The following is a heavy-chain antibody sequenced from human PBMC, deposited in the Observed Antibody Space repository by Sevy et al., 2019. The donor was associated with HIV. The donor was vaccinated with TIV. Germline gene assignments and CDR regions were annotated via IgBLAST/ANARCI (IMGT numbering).Heavy chain of an antibody. V-gene: IGHV5-51*01. CDR1: GYSFATYW. Sequence: GESLKISCKTSGYSFATYWIAWVRQMPGKGLEWMGIIYPGDSDTRYSPSFQGQVTISADKSISTAYLQWSSLKASDTAMYYCARRRAYYYDSSDFWGQGTLVTVSS. D-gene: IGHD3-22*01. CDR3: ARRRAYYYDSSDF. CDR2: IYPGDSDT. J-gene: IGHJ4*02.